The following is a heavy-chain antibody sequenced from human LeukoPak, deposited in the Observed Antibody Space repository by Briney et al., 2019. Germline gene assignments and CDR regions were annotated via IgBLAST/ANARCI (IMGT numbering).Heavy chain of an antibody. CDR2: IYHSGNT. Sequence: SETLSLTCTVSGYSISSGYYWGWIRQPPGKGLEWIGNIYHSGNTYYNPSLKSRVTVSMDTSKNQFSLKLNSVTAADTAFYYCARAYSSSWYWNWFDPWGQGTLVTVSS. D-gene: IGHD6-13*01. J-gene: IGHJ5*02. V-gene: IGHV4-38-2*02. CDR3: ARAYSSSWYWNWFDP. CDR1: GYSISSGYY.